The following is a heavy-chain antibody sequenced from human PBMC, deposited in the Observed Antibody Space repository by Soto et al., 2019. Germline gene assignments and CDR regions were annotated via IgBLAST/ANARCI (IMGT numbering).Heavy chain of an antibody. J-gene: IGHJ4*02. CDR3: ARSPNPGDKQYYFEY. CDR1: VGSISSGGYY. Sequence: SETLSLTCTFSVGSISSGGYYCSWIRQHPGKGLEWIGYIYYSGSTYYNPSLKSRVTISVDTSKNQFSLKLSSVTAADTAVYYCARSPNPGDKQYYFEYLGQRILVPVSS. D-gene: IGHD4-17*01. CDR2: IYYSGST. V-gene: IGHV4-31*03.